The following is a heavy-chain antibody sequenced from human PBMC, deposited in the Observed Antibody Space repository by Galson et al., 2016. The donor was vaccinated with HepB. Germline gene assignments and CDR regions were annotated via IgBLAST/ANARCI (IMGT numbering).Heavy chain of an antibody. CDR1: GFTFNTYS. D-gene: IGHD5-18*01. Sequence: SLRLSCAASGFTFNTYSMNWVRQAPGKGLEWVSYIISSGTHMYYADSVKGRFTISRDNAKSSVFLQMNSLRAEDTAVYYCARSDDWIQLPLDYWGQGILVTVSS. J-gene: IGHJ4*02. CDR2: IISSGTHM. CDR3: ARSDDWIQLPLDY. V-gene: IGHV3-21*01.